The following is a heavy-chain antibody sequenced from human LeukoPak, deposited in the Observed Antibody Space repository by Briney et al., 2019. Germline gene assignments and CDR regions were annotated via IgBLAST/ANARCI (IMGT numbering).Heavy chain of an antibody. Sequence: NPSETLSLTCAVYGGSFSGYYWSWIRQPPGKGLEWIGEINHSGSTNYNPSLKSRVTISVDTSKNQFSLKLSSVTAADTAVYYCARGYSSGWYFRDWFDPWGQGTLVTVSS. V-gene: IGHV4-34*01. CDR1: GGSFSGYY. CDR3: ARGYSSGWYFRDWFDP. CDR2: INHSGST. J-gene: IGHJ5*02. D-gene: IGHD6-19*01.